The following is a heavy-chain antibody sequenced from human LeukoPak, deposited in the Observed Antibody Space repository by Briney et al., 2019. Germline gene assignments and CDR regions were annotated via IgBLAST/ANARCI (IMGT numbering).Heavy chain of an antibody. J-gene: IGHJ4*02. Sequence: GGSLRLSCAASGFTFSNSWMHWVRQTPGRGRVWVSRINTDGSRTSYADSVKGRFTISRDNAENTLYLQMNSLRAEDTAVYYCTRGKGGNSPFDYWGQGTLVTVS. D-gene: IGHD4-23*01. CDR1: GFTFSNSW. CDR3: TRGKGGNSPFDY. CDR2: INTDGSRT. V-gene: IGHV3-74*01.